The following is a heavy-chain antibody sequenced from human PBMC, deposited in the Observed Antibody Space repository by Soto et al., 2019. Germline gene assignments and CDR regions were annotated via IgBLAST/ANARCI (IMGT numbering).Heavy chain of an antibody. D-gene: IGHD7-27*01. V-gene: IGHV3-23*01. CDR3: VKRGRNWGAFDF. J-gene: IGHJ3*01. Sequence: VQLLESGGDLVQPGGSLRLSCVASGFILNNYAMRWVRQAPGKGLEWVSTIGGTDGDSDGVPWYEDSVKGRFTLSRYSSANTLFLHMDNVSAEDSALYYCVKRGRNWGAFDFWGQGTTVVVSS. CDR1: GFILNNYA. CDR2: IGGTDGDSDGVP.